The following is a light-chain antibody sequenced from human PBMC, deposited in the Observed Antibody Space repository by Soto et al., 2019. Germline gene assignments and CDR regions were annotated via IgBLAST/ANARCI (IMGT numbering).Light chain of an antibody. J-gene: IGKJ2*01. V-gene: IGKV1-39*01. CDR3: QQSYRVPLT. CDR2: TSS. CDR1: QNIDNY. Sequence: DIQMTQSPSSLSASVGDRVTITCRASQNIDNYLSWYQQKPGKAPNLLIYTSSSLQSGVPSRVRGTGSGTDFTLTISSLQPEDFATYYCQQSYRVPLTFGQGTRLEIQ.